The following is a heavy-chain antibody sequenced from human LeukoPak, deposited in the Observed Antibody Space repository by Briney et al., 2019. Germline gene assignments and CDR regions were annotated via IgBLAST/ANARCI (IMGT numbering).Heavy chain of an antibody. V-gene: IGHV3-11*01. CDR2: ISSSGSTI. D-gene: IGHD3-3*01. Sequence: GGSLRLSCAASGFTFSDYYMSWIRQAPGKGLEWVSYISSSGSTIYYADSVKGRFTISRDNAKNSLYLQMNSLRAEDTAVYYCARGIPKLYYDFWSGYNAPNWFDPWGQGTLVTVSS. CDR3: ARGIPKLYYDFWSGYNAPNWFDP. J-gene: IGHJ5*02. CDR1: GFTFSDYY.